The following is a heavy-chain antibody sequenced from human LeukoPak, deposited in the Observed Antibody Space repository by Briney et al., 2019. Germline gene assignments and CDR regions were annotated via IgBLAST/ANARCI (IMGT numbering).Heavy chain of an antibody. J-gene: IGHJ4*02. Sequence: ASVKVSCKASGYTFTSYYMHWVRQAPGQGLEWMGIINPSGGSTSYAQKFQGRVTMTRDTSTSTVYMELSSLRSGDTAVYYCAREGIRYGSGSYYNGERPYDYWGQGTLVTVSS. CDR2: INPSGGST. CDR3: AREGIRYGSGSYYNGERPYDY. D-gene: IGHD3-10*01. CDR1: GYTFTSYY. V-gene: IGHV1-46*01.